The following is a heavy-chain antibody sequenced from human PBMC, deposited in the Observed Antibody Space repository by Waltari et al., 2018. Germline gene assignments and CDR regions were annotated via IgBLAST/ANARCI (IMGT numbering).Heavy chain of an antibody. J-gene: IGHJ4*02. CDR3: ARDTWGSNHYFEF. Sequence: QVQLVQSGAEVKKPGSSVKVSCKASGDTFSRYAISWVRQAPGQGLEWMGTSVPSVGTANYARKFQGRVTLTADTAYMELNSLTFEDTAIYFCARDTWGSNHYFEFWGQGTLVTVSS. V-gene: IGHV1-69*08. CDR1: GDTFSRYA. CDR2: SVPSVGTA. D-gene: IGHD3-16*01.